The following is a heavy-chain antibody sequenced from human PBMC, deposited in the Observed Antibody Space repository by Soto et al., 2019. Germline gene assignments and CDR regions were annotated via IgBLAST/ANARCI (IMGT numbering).Heavy chain of an antibody. CDR2: IKQDGSEK. CDR1: GFTFSSYG. Sequence: GVLRLSCAASGFTFSSYGMGWGRQAPVKGLEGVANIKQDGSEKYYVDSVKGRFTISRDNAKNSLYLQMNSLRAEDTAVYYCARDYSSGSSITYSYYYYGMDVWGQGTTVNVSS. D-gene: IGHD3-10*01. J-gene: IGHJ6*02. V-gene: IGHV3-7*03. CDR3: ARDYSSGSSITYSYYYYGMDV.